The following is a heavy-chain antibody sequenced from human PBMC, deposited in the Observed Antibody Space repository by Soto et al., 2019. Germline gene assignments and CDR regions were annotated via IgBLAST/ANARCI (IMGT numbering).Heavy chain of an antibody. J-gene: IGHJ4*02. Sequence: QLQLQESGPGPVKPSETLALTCTVSGGSISSSSSYWGWIRQPPGKGLEWIGSIYYSGSTYYNPSLKSRVTISVDTSKNQFSLKLSSVTAADTAVYYCARLSIVVVPSAILSAFDYWGQGTLVTVSS. CDR2: IYYSGST. V-gene: IGHV4-39*01. D-gene: IGHD2-2*02. CDR1: GGSISSSSSY. CDR3: ARLSIVVVPSAILSAFDY.